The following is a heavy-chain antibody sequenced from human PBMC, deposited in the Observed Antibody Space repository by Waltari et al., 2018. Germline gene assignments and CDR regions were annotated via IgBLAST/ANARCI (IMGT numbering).Heavy chain of an antibody. CDR1: GYTFTSYS. Sequence: QVQLVQSGPEAKKPGTSVTVSCKASGYTFTSYSFRWVRQAPGQGLEWMGWISAYKGNTRYVQKFHGRRTMTTDTSTTTAYMELTRLTFDDTGVYYCAREVDYYYGLDVWGQGTTVTVSS. J-gene: IGHJ6*02. D-gene: IGHD2-15*01. V-gene: IGHV1-18*01. CDR3: AREVDYYYGLDV. CDR2: ISAYKGNT.